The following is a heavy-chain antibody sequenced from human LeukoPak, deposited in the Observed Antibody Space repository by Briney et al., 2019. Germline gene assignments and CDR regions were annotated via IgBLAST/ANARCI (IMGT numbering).Heavy chain of an antibody. D-gene: IGHD1-26*01. V-gene: IGHV3-23*01. Sequence: GGSLRLSCAASGLTFSRYGMSWVRQAPGKGLEWVSGIGTSGVTTYYAESVKGRLTVSRDNSKNTLYLLMNSLRAEDTAVYYCAKDRDGGPSTTAKGFDSWGQGTLVTVSS. CDR3: AKDRDGGPSTTAKGFDS. CDR2: IGTSGVTT. CDR1: GLTFSRYG. J-gene: IGHJ4*02.